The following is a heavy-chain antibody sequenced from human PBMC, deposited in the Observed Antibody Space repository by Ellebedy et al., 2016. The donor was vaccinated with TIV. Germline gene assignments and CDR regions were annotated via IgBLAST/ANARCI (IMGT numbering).Heavy chain of an antibody. Sequence: PGGSLRLSCVASGFAFSSRWIHWVRQAPGKGLVWVSHINSDGSSTTYADSVKGRFTISRDNAKDTVYLQMNSLRAEDTAVYYCGRDDRYGLDVWGQGTTVIVS. V-gene: IGHV3-74*01. CDR3: GRDDRYGLDV. CDR1: GFAFSSRW. J-gene: IGHJ6*02. CDR2: INSDGSST.